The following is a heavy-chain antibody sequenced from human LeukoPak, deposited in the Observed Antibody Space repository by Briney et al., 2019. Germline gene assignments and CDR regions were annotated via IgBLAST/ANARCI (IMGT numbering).Heavy chain of an antibody. V-gene: IGHV3-30-3*01. CDR2: ISYDGSNK. CDR3: ARDLAAMASPDY. J-gene: IGHJ4*02. D-gene: IGHD5-18*01. Sequence: PGGSLRLSCAASGFTLSSYAMHWVRQAPGKGLEWVAVISYDGSNKYYADSVKGRFTISRDNSKNTLYLQMNSLRAEDTAVYYCARDLAAMASPDYWGQGTLVTVSS. CDR1: GFTLSSYA.